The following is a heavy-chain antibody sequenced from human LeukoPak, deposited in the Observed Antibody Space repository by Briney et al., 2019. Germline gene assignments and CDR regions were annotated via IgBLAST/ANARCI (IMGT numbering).Heavy chain of an antibody. J-gene: IGHJ4*02. V-gene: IGHV5-51*01. Sequence: GESLKISWKGSGYTFTTYWIGWVRQMPGKGLEWMGIIYPGDSDPRYSPSFQGQVTISADKSISTAYLQWSSLKASDSAIYYCVRHGLGSSWFGFDYWGQGTLVTVSS. CDR1: GYTFTTYW. CDR2: IYPGDSDP. D-gene: IGHD6-13*01. CDR3: VRHGLGSSWFGFDY.